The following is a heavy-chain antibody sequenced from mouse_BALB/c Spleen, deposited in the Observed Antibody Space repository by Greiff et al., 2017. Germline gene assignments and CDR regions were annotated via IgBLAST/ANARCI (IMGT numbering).Heavy chain of an antibody. CDR2: ISSGSSTI. V-gene: IGHV5-17*02. D-gene: IGHD2-1*01. J-gene: IGHJ4*01. CDR3: ASYGNYVDDDMDY. Sequence: EVKVVESGGGLVQPGGSRKLSCAASGFTFSSFGMHWVRQAPEKGLEWVAYISSGSSTIYYADTVKGRFTISRDNPKNTLFLQLTSLRSEDTAMYYCASYGNYVDDDMDYWGQGTSVTVSS. CDR1: GFTFSSFG.